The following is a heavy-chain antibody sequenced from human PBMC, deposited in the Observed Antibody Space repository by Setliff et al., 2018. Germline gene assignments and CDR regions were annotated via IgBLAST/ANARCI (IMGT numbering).Heavy chain of an antibody. D-gene: IGHD6-19*01. CDR3: AKAPGQWLGMLNWFDP. CDR1: GGSFSGYY. CDR2: IKQDGSEI. J-gene: IGHJ5*02. V-gene: IGHV3-7*01. Sequence: ETLSLTCAVYGGSFSGYYWSWVRQAPGKGLEWVANIKQDGSEIYYGDSVKGRFTISRDNAKNSLYLQMNSLRAEDTAVYYCAKAPGQWLGMLNWFDPWGQGTLVTVSS.